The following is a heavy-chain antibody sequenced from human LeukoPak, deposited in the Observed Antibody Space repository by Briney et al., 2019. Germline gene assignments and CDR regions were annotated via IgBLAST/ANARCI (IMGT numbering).Heavy chain of an antibody. J-gene: IGHJ4*02. CDR1: GFTFSSHS. CDR3: ARWRGLQSEFDC. Sequence: GGSLRLSCAASGFTFSSHSMGWVRQAPGKGLECVATIGLDGAQKDFVDSVKGRFTLSRDNAKNSLSLEMNRLRVEDTAVYYCARWRGLQSEFDCWGKGTLVTVSS. CDR2: IGLDGAQK. V-gene: IGHV3-7*01. D-gene: IGHD5-24*01.